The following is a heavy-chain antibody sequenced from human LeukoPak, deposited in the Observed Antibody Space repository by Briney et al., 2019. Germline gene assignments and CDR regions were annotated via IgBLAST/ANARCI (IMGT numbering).Heavy chain of an antibody. J-gene: IGHJ3*02. CDR2: IYYSGNT. CDR3: ARLPGIAAASSRAFDI. Sequence: SETLSLTCTVSGGSICSSTDYWGWIRQPPEKGLEWIGSIYYSGNTYYNPSLKSRVTISVDTSKNQFSLKLTSVTAADTAVYYCARLPGIAAASSRAFDIWGQGTMVTVSS. CDR1: GGSICSSTDY. V-gene: IGHV4-39*01. D-gene: IGHD6-13*01.